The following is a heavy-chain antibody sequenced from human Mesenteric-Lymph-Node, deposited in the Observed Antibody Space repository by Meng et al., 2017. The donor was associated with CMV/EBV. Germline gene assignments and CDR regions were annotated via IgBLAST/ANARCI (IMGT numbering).Heavy chain of an antibody. V-gene: IGHV4-38-2*02. CDR2: IYPSGVT. Sequence: GSLRLSCTVSGFAISSGYYWGWIRQSPGKGLEWIASIYPSGVTHYNPSLQSRVTISMDTSQNQFSLRLTSVTAADTAVYYCARGSAGSAITIFGVVIPDAFDIWGQGTMVTVSS. J-gene: IGHJ3*02. CDR1: GFAISSGYY. D-gene: IGHD3-3*01. CDR3: ARGSAGSAITIFGVVIPDAFDI.